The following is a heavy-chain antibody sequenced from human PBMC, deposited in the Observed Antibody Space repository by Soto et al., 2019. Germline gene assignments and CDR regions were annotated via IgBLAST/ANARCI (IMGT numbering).Heavy chain of an antibody. D-gene: IGHD3-9*01. J-gene: IGHJ6*02. Sequence: PSETLSLTCTVSGGSISSGGYYWSWIRQHPGKGLEWIGYIYYSGSTYYNPSLKSRVTISVDTSKNQFSLKLSSVTAADTAVYYCARVGVLRYFDWSLESYYYYGMDGWGQGTTVTVSS. CDR1: GGSISSGGYY. V-gene: IGHV4-31*03. CDR3: ARVGVLRYFDWSLESYYYYGMDG. CDR2: IYYSGST.